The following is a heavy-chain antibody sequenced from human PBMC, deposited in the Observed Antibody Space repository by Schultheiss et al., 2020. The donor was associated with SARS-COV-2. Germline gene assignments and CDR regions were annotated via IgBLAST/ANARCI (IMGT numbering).Heavy chain of an antibody. CDR3: ARTGTSWFDP. CDR1: GGSISSYY. J-gene: IGHJ5*02. CDR2: IYYSGST. Sequence: SETLSLTCTVSGGSISSYYWSWIRQPPGKGLEWIGYIYYSGSTYYNPSLKSRVTISVDTSKNQFSLKLSSVTAADTAVYYCARTGTSWFDPWGQGTLVTVSS. D-gene: IGHD2-2*01. V-gene: IGHV4-59*08.